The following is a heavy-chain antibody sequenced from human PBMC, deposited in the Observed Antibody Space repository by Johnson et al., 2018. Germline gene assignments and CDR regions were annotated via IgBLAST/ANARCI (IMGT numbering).Heavy chain of an antibody. CDR3: SRVRSRNAAEYFQH. J-gene: IGHJ1*01. CDR1: GFTSGDYA. V-gene: IGHV3-49*03. CDR2: IRSKAYGGTT. Sequence: VQLVESGGGLVQPGRSLRLSCTASGFTSGDYAMSWFRQAPGKGLEWLCFIRSKAYGGTTEYAASVKGRFTISRDDSKSIAYLQMNSLKTEETAVYYCSRVRSRNAAEYFQHWGQGTLVTVSS.